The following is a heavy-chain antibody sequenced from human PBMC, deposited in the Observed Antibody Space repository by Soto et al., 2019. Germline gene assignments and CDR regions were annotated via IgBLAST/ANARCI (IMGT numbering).Heavy chain of an antibody. CDR1: GYTFTGYY. D-gene: IGHD3-3*01. Sequence: ASVKVSCKASGYTFTGYYMHWVRQAPGQGLEWMGWINPNSGGTNYAQKFQGWVTMTRDTSISTAYMELSRLRSDDTAVYYCARVLRFLEWLSRGMDVWGQGTTVTVS. CDR2: INPNSGGT. CDR3: ARVLRFLEWLSRGMDV. V-gene: IGHV1-2*04. J-gene: IGHJ6*02.